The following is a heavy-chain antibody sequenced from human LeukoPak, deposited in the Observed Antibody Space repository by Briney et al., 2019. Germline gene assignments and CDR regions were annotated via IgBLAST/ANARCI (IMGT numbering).Heavy chain of an antibody. CDR3: AKDGYCSGGSCVIDY. Sequence: SGGSLRLSCAASGFTFSSYGMHWVRQAPGKGLEWVAVLWYDGSNKYYADSVKGRFTISRDNSKNTLYLQMNSLRAEDTAVYYCAKDGYCSGGSCVIDYWGQGTLVTVSS. CDR2: LWYDGSNK. V-gene: IGHV3-33*06. CDR1: GFTFSSYG. D-gene: IGHD2-15*01. J-gene: IGHJ4*02.